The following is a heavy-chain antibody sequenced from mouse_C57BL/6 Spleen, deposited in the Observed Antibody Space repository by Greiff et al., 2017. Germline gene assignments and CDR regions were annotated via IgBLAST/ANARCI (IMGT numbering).Heavy chain of an antibody. V-gene: IGHV1-64*01. CDR2: IHPNSGST. D-gene: IGHD2-4*01. J-gene: IGHJ1*03. Sequence: QVQLKQPGAELVKPGASVKLSCKASGYTFTSYWMHWVKQRPGQGLEWIGMIHPNSGSTNYNEKFKSKATLTVDKSSSTAYMQLSSLTSEDSAVYYCARITTRGYFEVCGTGTTGTVSS. CDR1: GYTFTSYW. CDR3: ARITTRGYFEV.